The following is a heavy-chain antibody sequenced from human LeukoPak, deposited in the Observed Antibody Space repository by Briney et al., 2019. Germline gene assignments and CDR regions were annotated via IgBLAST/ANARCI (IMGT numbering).Heavy chain of an antibody. Sequence: SETLSLTCAVSNGSISSFNWWSWVRQPPGKGLEWIGEVYHSGTTNYNPSLKGRVTISVDKTKSQFSLKLTSVTAADTAVYYCARFAIRGNFGRGGMDVWGQGTTVTVSS. CDR3: ARFAIRGNFGRGGMDV. CDR2: VYHSGTT. D-gene: IGHD3-10*01. V-gene: IGHV4-4*02. CDR1: NGSISSFNW. J-gene: IGHJ6*02.